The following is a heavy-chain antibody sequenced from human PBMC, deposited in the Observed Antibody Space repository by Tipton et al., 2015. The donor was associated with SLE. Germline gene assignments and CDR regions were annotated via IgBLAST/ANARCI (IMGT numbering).Heavy chain of an antibody. CDR3: ARDPGCSGGSCYALDY. Sequence: TLSLTCTVSGGSISSYYWSWIRQPPGKGLEWLGYIYRNGSTNYNPSLRSRITISVETSKRQLSLKLTSVTAADTAVYYCARDPGCSGGSCYALDYWGQGSLVTVSA. D-gene: IGHD2-15*01. J-gene: IGHJ4*02. V-gene: IGHV4-4*08. CDR1: GGSISSYY. CDR2: IYRNGST.